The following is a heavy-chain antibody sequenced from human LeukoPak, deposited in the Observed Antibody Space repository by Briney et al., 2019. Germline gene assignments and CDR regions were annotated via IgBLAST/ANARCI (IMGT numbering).Heavy chain of an antibody. CDR3: ARSRSYYYDSSGLTPNWFDP. D-gene: IGHD3-22*01. V-gene: IGHV4-39*07. CDR1: GGSLSSGNYY. CDR2: INHSGST. J-gene: IGHJ5*02. Sequence: PSETRSLTCAVTGGSLSSGNYYWAWIRQPSGKGLEWIGEINHSGSTNYNPSLKSRVTISVDTSKNQFSLKLSSVTAADTAVYYCARSRSYYYDSSGLTPNWFDPWGQGTLVTVSS.